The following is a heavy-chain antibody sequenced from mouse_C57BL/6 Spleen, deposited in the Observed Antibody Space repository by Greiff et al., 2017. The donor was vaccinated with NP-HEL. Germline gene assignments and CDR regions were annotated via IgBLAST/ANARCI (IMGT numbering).Heavy chain of an antibody. D-gene: IGHD1-1*01. CDR2: INPSSGYT. V-gene: IGHV1-7*01. J-gene: IGHJ4*01. CDR3: ARSIYYYGSSHYYAMDY. Sequence: VQGVESGAELAKPGASVKLSCKASGYTFTSYWMHWVKQRPGQGLEWIGYINPSSGYTKYNQKFKDKATLTADKSSSTAYMQLSSLTYEDSAVYYCARSIYYYGSSHYYAMDYWGQGTSVTVSS. CDR1: GYTFTSYW.